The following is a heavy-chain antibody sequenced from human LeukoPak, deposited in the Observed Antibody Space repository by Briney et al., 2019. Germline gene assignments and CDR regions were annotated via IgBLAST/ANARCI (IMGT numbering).Heavy chain of an antibody. V-gene: IGHV1-2*02. Sequence: ASVKVSCKASGYTFADYYMHWVRQAPGQRLEWMAWVNPVSGGTYYAQRFLGRVTMTRDSSISTVYMELSRLQSDDTAVYHCASLGATTLSYFGMDVWGQGTTVTVSS. D-gene: IGHD1-26*01. CDR2: VNPVSGGT. CDR1: GYTFADYY. J-gene: IGHJ6*02. CDR3: ASLGATTLSYFGMDV.